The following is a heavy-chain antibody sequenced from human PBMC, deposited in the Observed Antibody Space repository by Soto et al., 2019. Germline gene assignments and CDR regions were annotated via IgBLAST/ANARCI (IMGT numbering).Heavy chain of an antibody. CDR1: GFTFSSYS. V-gene: IGHV3-21*01. CDR2: TSSSSSYI. CDR3: ARVGDDRDYYDSSGYLDY. Sequence: GGSLRLSCAASGFTFSSYSMNWVRQAPGKGLEWVSSTSSSSSYIYYADSVKGRFTISRDNAKNSLYLQMNSLRAEDTAVYYCARVGDDRDYYDSSGYLDYWGQGTLVTVSS. D-gene: IGHD3-22*01. J-gene: IGHJ4*02.